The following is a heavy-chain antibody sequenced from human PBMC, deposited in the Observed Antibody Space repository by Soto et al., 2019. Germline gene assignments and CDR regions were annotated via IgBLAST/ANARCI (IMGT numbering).Heavy chain of an antibody. D-gene: IGHD6-19*01. Sequence: QVQLQESGPGLVKPSETLSLTCTVSGGSISSYYWSWIRQPPGKGLEWIGYIYYSGSTNYNPSLKRRVTISVDKSQNQLSLKLSSVTAADTAVYYCARVYSSGYNDSCDIWGQGTMVTVSS. CDR3: ARVYSSGYNDSCDI. CDR2: IYYSGST. J-gene: IGHJ3*02. V-gene: IGHV4-59*01. CDR1: GGSISSYY.